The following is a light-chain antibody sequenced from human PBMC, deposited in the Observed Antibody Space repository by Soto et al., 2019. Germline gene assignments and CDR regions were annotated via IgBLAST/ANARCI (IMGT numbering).Light chain of an antibody. V-gene: IGLV2-8*01. CDR2: EVS. Sequence: QLVLTQPPSASGSPGQSVTISCTGTSSDVGVYNYVSWYQHHPGKAPKLIIYEVSKRPSGVPDRFSGSKSGNTASLTVSGLQAEDEADYYCSSYAGSNNYVFGTGTKLTVL. CDR1: SSDVGVYNY. CDR3: SSYAGSNNYV. J-gene: IGLJ1*01.